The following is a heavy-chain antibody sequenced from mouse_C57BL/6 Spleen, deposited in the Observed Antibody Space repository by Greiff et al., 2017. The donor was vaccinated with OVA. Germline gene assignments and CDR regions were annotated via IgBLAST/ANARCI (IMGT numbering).Heavy chain of an antibody. CDR2: IYPGNSDT. D-gene: IGHD1-1*01. V-gene: IGHV1-5*01. Sequence: VQLKQSGTVLARPGASVKMSCKTSGYTFTSYWMHWVKQRPGQGLEWIGAIYPGNSDTSYNQKFKGKAKLTAVTSASTAYMELSSLTNEDSAVYYCTRFPPGDYGSSLYYFDYWGQGTTLTVSS. CDR3: TRFPPGDYGSSLYYFDY. CDR1: GYTFTSYW. J-gene: IGHJ2*01.